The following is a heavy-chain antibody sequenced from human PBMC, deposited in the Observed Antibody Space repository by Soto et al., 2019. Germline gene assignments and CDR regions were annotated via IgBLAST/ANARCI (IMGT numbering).Heavy chain of an antibody. Sequence: QVQLQQWGAGLLKPSETLSLTCAVYGGSFRGYYWSWIRQPPGKGLEWIGEINHSGSTNYNPSLKSRVTIAVDTSKNQFSLKLSSVTAADTAVYYWARGRPYYYGSGSYYEYYGMDVWGQGTTVTVSS. D-gene: IGHD3-10*01. CDR3: ARGRPYYYGSGSYYEYYGMDV. CDR1: GGSFRGYY. CDR2: INHSGST. V-gene: IGHV4-34*01. J-gene: IGHJ6*02.